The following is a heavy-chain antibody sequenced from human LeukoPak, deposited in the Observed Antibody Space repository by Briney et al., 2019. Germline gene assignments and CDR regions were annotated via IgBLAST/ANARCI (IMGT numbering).Heavy chain of an antibody. CDR1: GFTFSSYS. CDR2: ISSSSSTI. Sequence: GGSLRLSCAASGFTFSSYSMNWVRQAPGKGLEWVSYISSSSSTIYYADSLKGRFTISRDNAKTSLYLQMNSLRAEDTAVYYCARDLYRMGVWGKGTTVTVSS. J-gene: IGHJ6*04. V-gene: IGHV3-48*04. CDR3: ARDLYRMGV.